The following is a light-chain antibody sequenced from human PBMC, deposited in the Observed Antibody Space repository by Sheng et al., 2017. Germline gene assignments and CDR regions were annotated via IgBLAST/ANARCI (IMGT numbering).Light chain of an antibody. CDR3: QRYGSSPPWT. J-gene: IGKJ1*01. Sequence: EIVLTQSPGTLSLFPGERATLSCRASQYVAYSYLAWYQQKPGQAPRLLIYDASTRATGIPDRFSGSGSGTDFTLTISRLEPEDVALYYCQRYGSSPPWTFGQGTKVEIK. CDR2: DAS. V-gene: IGKV3-20*01. CDR1: QYVAYSY.